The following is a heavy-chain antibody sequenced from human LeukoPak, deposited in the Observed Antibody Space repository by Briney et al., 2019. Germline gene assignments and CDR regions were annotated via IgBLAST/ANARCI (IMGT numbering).Heavy chain of an antibody. Sequence: ASVKVSCKASGYTFTGYYIYCVRQAPVQGLEWMDWINADSGDTHYAQKFQGRVSMTRAESISTCYMELSSLRSDDTDVFYCARSTYTSGWVDFWGQGTLVTVSS. V-gene: IGHV1-2*02. CDR1: GYTFTGYY. CDR3: ARSTYTSGWVDF. D-gene: IGHD6-19*01. CDR2: INADSGDT. J-gene: IGHJ4*02.